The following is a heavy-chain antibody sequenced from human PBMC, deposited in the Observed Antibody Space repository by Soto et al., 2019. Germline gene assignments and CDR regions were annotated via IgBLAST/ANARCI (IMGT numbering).Heavy chain of an antibody. V-gene: IGHV3-30*18. CDR3: AKEGLDQNYYYYYGMDV. Sequence: QVQLVESGGGVVQPGRSLRLSCAASGFTFSSYGMHWVRQAPGKGLEWVAIISFDGSNKYYADSVKGRFTISRDTSXNXXYLQMNSLRAEDTAVYYCAKEGLDQNYYYYYGMDVWGQGTTVTVSS. CDR1: GFTFSSYG. CDR2: ISFDGSNK. D-gene: IGHD2-21*01. J-gene: IGHJ6*02.